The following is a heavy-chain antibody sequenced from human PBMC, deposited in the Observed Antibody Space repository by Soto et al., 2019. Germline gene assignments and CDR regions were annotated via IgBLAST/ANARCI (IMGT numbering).Heavy chain of an antibody. D-gene: IGHD5-12*01. V-gene: IGHV4-30-2*06. CDR3: ARGGGYDSFDY. Sequence: PSETLSLTCTVSGASISYGGFSWSWIRQSPGKGLEWIGYISHLENTYLHPSFKSRLTMSIDRTRNQFSLKLSYVTAADMAVYYCARGGGYDSFDYWGQGVLVTVSS. CDR1: GASISYGGFS. J-gene: IGHJ4*02. CDR2: ISHLENT.